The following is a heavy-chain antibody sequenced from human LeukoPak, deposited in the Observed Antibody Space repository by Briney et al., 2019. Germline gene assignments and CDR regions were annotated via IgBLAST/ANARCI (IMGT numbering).Heavy chain of an antibody. CDR2: IYTSGST. CDR1: GGSISSGSYY. Sequence: SQTLSLTCTVSGGSISSGSYYWSWIRQPAGKGLEWIGRIYTSGSTHYNPSLKSRVTISVDTSKNQFSLKLSSVTAADTAVYYCARDGLLWFGTSWFDPWGQGTLVTVSS. V-gene: IGHV4-61*02. CDR3: ARDGLLWFGTSWFDP. D-gene: IGHD3-10*01. J-gene: IGHJ5*02.